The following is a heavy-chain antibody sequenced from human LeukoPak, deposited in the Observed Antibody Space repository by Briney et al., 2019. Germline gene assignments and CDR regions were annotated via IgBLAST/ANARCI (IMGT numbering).Heavy chain of an antibody. D-gene: IGHD1-14*01. Sequence: SETLSLTCAVSGYSISSGYNWGWIRQPPGKGLEWIGSIYHSGSTYYNPSLKSRVTISVDTSKNQFSLKLSSVTAADTAVYYCARRNPVNWYFDLWGRGTLVTVSS. CDR1: GYSISSGYN. CDR2: IYHSGST. V-gene: IGHV4-38-2*01. CDR3: ARRNPVNWYFDL. J-gene: IGHJ2*01.